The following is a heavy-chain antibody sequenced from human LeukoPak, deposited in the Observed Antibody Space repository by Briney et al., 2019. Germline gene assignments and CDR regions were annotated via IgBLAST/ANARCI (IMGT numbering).Heavy chain of an antibody. CDR2: IYISGTT. CDR1: GGSISTYY. Sequence: SETLSLTCTVSGGSISTYYWTWIRQPAGKGLEWIGHIYISGTTNYSPSLRSRVTMSVDTSKNQFSLKLSSVTAADTAVYYCARQLDYYDSSGPFLDYWGQGTLVTVSS. V-gene: IGHV4-4*07. J-gene: IGHJ4*02. D-gene: IGHD3-22*01. CDR3: ARQLDYYDSSGPFLDY.